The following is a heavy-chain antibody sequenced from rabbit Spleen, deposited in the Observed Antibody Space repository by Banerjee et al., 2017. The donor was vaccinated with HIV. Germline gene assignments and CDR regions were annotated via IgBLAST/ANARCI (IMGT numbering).Heavy chain of an antibody. CDR1: GFTFSSYW. J-gene: IGHJ4*01. CDR3: ARDLVAVIGWNFNL. V-gene: IGHV1S45*01. Sequence: QEQLEESGGDLVKPEGSLTLTCTASGFTFSSYWICWVRQAPGKGLEWIACINTVTGKTVYASWAKGRFIMSRTSSTTVTLQMTSLTAADTATYFCARDLVAVIGWNFNLWGQGTLVTVS. D-gene: IGHD1-1*01. CDR2: INTVTGKT.